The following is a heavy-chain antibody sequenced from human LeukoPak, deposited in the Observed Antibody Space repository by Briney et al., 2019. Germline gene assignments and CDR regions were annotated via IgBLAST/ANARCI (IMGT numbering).Heavy chain of an antibody. CDR2: ISAYNGNT. Sequence: ASVKVSCKASGYTFTSYGISWVRQAPGQGLEWMGWISAYNGNTNYAQKLQGRVTMTTDTSTSTAYMELRSLRSDDTAVYYCARVGEMTMMVVDTENRGEGTLVTVSS. J-gene: IGHJ4*02. CDR1: GYTFTSYG. V-gene: IGHV1-18*01. D-gene: IGHD3-22*01. CDR3: ARVGEMTMMVVDTEN.